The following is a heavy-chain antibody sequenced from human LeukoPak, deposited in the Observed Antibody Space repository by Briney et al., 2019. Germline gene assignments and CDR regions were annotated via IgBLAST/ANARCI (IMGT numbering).Heavy chain of an antibody. CDR3: ARESLATIGVDY. CDR1: GFTFSSYG. Sequence: GGSLRLSCAPSGFTFSSYGMSWVRQAPGKGLEWVSGISGSGGNTYYADSVKGRFTISRDNSKNSLYLQMNTLRAEDTAVYYCARESLATIGVDYWGQGTLVTVSS. CDR2: ISGSGGNT. J-gene: IGHJ4*02. D-gene: IGHD5-12*01. V-gene: IGHV3-23*01.